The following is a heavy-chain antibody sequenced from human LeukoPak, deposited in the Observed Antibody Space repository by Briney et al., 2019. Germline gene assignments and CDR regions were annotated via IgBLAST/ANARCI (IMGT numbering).Heavy chain of an antibody. J-gene: IGHJ4*02. CDR2: ISGSGTGA. CDR1: GFTFGTYA. D-gene: IGHD3-10*01. CDR3: AKGLYHYFGSGSYILDY. V-gene: IGHV3-23*01. Sequence: GGSLRLSCAASGFTFGTYAMSWVRQAPGKGLEWVSAISGSGTGADYADSVKGRFTISRDNSKNTLYLQVNSLRAEDTAVYYCAKGLYHYFGSGSYILDYWGQGTQVTVSS.